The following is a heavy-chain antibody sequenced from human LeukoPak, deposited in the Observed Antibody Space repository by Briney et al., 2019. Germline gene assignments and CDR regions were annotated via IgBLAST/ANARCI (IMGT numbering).Heavy chain of an antibody. D-gene: IGHD2-15*01. CDR3: ARTSCSGGSCYTRPVDY. CDR2: INPNSGRT. V-gene: IGHV1-2*02. J-gene: IGHJ4*02. CDR1: GYAFDSYG. Sequence: GASVKVSCKASGYAFDSYGISWVRQAPGQGLEWMGWINPNSGRTNYAQKFQGRVTMTRDTSISTAYMELSRLRSDDTAVYYCARTSCSGGSCYTRPVDYWGQGTLVTVSS.